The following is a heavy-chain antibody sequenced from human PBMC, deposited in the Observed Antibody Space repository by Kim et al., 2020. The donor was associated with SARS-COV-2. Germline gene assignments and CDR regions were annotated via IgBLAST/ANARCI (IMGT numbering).Heavy chain of an antibody. Sequence: GGSLRLSCAASGFTFSSYSMNWVRQAPGKGLEWVSSISSSSSYIYYADSVKGRFTISRDNAKNSLYLQMNSLRAEDTAVYYCARERPYYYDSSGYYYEFRDAFDIWGQGTMVTVSS. V-gene: IGHV3-21*01. CDR1: GFTFSSYS. J-gene: IGHJ3*02. D-gene: IGHD3-22*01. CDR2: ISSSSSYI. CDR3: ARERPYYYDSSGYYYEFRDAFDI.